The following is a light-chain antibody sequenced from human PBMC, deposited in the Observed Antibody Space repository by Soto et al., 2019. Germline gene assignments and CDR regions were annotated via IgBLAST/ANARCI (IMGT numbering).Light chain of an antibody. Sequence: QSALTQPPSASGSPGQSVTISCTGTSSDVGGYNYVSWYQQHPGKAPKLMIYEVSERPSGVPDRFSGSKSGNTASLTVSGLQAEDEADYYCSSYGGSNNLVFGGGTKLTVL. CDR3: SSYGGSNNLV. J-gene: IGLJ2*01. CDR1: SSDVGGYNY. V-gene: IGLV2-8*01. CDR2: EVS.